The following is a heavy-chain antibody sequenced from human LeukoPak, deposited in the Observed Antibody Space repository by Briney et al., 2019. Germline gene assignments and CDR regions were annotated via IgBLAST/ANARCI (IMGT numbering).Heavy chain of an antibody. J-gene: IGHJ4*02. Sequence: GGSLRLSCAASGFTFGGYAMSWVRQAPGKGLEWVSGIDGRGDNTYYADSVKGRFTISRDNSKNTLYLQMNSLKTEDTAVYYCTTDPSWELLFDYWGQGTLVTVSS. CDR1: GFTFGGYA. D-gene: IGHD1-26*01. CDR3: TTDPSWELLFDY. V-gene: IGHV3-23*01. CDR2: IDGRGDNT.